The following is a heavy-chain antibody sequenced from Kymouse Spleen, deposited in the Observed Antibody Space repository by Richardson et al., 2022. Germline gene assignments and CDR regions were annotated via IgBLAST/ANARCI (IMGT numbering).Heavy chain of an antibody. D-gene: IGHD3-10*01. CDR1: GYTFTSYY. V-gene: IGHV1-46*03. CDR3: ARNLYYYGSGSYYPFDY. CDR2: INPSGGST. J-gene: IGHJ4*02. Sequence: QVQLVQSGAEVKKPGASVKVSCKASGYTFTSYYMHWVRQAPGQGLEWMGIINPSGGSTSYAQKFQGRVTMTRDTSTSTVYMELSSLRSEDTAVYYCARNLYYYGSGSYYPFDYWGQGTLVTVSS.